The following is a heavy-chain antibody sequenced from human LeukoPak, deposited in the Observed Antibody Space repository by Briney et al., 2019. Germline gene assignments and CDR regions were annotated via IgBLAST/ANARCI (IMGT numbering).Heavy chain of an antibody. CDR2: ISGSGGST. V-gene: IGHV3-23*01. D-gene: IGHD5-18*01. Sequence: PGGSLRLSCAASGFTFSSYAMSWVRQAPGKGLEWVSAISGSGGSTYYAGSVKGRFTISRDNSKNTLYLQMNSLRAEDTAVYYCAKASVGYSYGGYYFDYWGQGTLVTVSS. J-gene: IGHJ4*02. CDR1: GFTFSSYA. CDR3: AKASVGYSYGGYYFDY.